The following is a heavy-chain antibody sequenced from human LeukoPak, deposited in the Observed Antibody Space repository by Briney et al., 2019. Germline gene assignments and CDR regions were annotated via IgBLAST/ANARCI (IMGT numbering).Heavy chain of an antibody. CDR1: GYTFTGYY. Sequence: ASVKVSCKASGYTFTGYYMHWVRQAPRQGLEWMGWINPNSGGTNYAQKFQGRVTMTRDTSISTAYMELSRLRSDDTAVYYCARAGGYCSGGRCYNWFDPWGQGTLVIVSS. CDR2: INPNSGGT. V-gene: IGHV1-2*02. CDR3: ARAGGYCSGGRCYNWFDP. J-gene: IGHJ5*02. D-gene: IGHD2-15*01.